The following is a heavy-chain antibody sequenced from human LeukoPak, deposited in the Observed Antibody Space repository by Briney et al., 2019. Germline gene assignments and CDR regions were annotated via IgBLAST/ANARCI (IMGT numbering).Heavy chain of an antibody. J-gene: IGHJ4*02. Sequence: GSLRLSCAASGFTFSSYWMSWVRQAPGKGLEWIGEINHSGSTNYNPSLKSRATISVDTSKNQFSLKLSSVTAADTAVYYCARVGYSSSGNYYNDRGAFDYWGQGTLVTVSS. CDR3: ARVGYSSSGNYYNDRGAFDY. CDR2: INHSGST. D-gene: IGHD3-10*01. V-gene: IGHV4-34*01. CDR1: GFTFSSYW.